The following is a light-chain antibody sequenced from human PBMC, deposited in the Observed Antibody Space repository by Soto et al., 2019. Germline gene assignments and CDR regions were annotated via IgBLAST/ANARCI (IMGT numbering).Light chain of an antibody. V-gene: IGKV1-5*01. Sequence: DIQMTQSPSTLSASVGDRVTITCRASQSVSNYLAWYQQKPGKAPKLLIYDASSLASGVPARFSGSGSGTDFTLSISSLQPDDVATYYCQQYNSYPWTFGQGTKVDI. CDR2: DAS. CDR3: QQYNSYPWT. J-gene: IGKJ1*01. CDR1: QSVSNY.